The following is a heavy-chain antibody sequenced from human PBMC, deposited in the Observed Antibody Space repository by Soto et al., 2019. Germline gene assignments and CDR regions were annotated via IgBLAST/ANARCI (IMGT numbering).Heavy chain of an antibody. Sequence: QVQLVQSGAEVKKPGASVKVSCKASGYTFTSHDINWILQATGQGLEWMGWMNPNSGHTNYAQKFQGRVTMTRDPSISTAYMELTNMRSEATNIYYCASDMSTMWGQGTLVTVSS. CDR1: GYTFTSHD. CDR3: ASDMSTM. D-gene: IGHD2-2*01. CDR2: MNPNSGHT. J-gene: IGHJ1*01. V-gene: IGHV1-8*01.